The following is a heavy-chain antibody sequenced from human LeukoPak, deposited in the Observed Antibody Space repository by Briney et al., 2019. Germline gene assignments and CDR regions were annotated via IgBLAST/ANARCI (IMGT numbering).Heavy chain of an antibody. Sequence: GGSLRLSCAASKFTFSSYWMHWVRQAPGKGLVWVSRINPDGSSTNYADCVKGRFTISSDNVKNTLYLQMNSLRAEDTAVYYCARVLSGSWDWFDPWGQGTLVTVSS. D-gene: IGHD3-22*01. CDR2: INPDGSST. CDR3: ARVLSGSWDWFDP. V-gene: IGHV3-74*01. CDR1: KFTFSSYW. J-gene: IGHJ5*02.